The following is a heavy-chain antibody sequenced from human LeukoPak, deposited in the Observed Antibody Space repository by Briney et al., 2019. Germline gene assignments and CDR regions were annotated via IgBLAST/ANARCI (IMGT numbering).Heavy chain of an antibody. D-gene: IGHD3-3*01. CDR2: IKQDGSEK. Sequence: GGSLRLSCAASGFTFSSYWMSWVRQAPGKGLEWVANIKQDGSEKYYVDSVKGRFTISRDNAKNSLYLQMSSLRAEDTAVYYCARDGYDFWSGYLSYYYYGMDVWGQGTTVTVSS. CDR1: GFTFSSYW. V-gene: IGHV3-7*01. CDR3: ARDGYDFWSGYLSYYYYGMDV. J-gene: IGHJ6*02.